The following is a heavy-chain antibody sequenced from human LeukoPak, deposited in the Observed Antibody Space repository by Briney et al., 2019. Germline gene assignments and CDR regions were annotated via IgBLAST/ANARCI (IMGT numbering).Heavy chain of an antibody. D-gene: IGHD6-6*01. V-gene: IGHV4-34*01. CDR1: GGSFRGYY. Sequence: SETLSLTCAVYGGSFRGYYWSWIRQPPGKGLEWIGEINHSGSTNSNPSLKSRVTISVDTSKNQFSLKLSSVTAADTAVYYCARTFLEYSSSFAYWYFDLWGRGTLVTVSS. CDR3: ARTFLEYSSSFAYWYFDL. CDR2: INHSGST. J-gene: IGHJ2*01.